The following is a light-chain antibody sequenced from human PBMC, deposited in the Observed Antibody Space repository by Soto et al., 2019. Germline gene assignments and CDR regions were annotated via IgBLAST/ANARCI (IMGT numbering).Light chain of an antibody. V-gene: IGKV2-28*01. Sequence: DIVGTQSPLSLSVTPGEAASISCRSSQSLLHSNGYTYLDWYLQKPGQSPHLLVYLGSNRASGVPDRFSGSGSGTDFTLTISRVEAEDVGVYYCVQNLQTPFTFGPGTKVEIK. CDR3: VQNLQTPFT. CDR2: LGS. CDR1: QSLLHSNGYTY. J-gene: IGKJ3*01.